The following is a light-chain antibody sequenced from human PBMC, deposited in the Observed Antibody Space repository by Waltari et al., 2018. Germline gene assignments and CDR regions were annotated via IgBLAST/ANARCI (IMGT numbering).Light chain of an antibody. J-gene: IGKJ4*01. Sequence: ETVMTQSPDTLSVSPGERATLSCRASLRVSTYLACYQQKSGQAPRLLVYDASNRATGIQARFSGSGSGTDFTLTISSLEPEDFAVYYCQPRSNGLTFGGGTKVEIK. V-gene: IGKV3-11*01. CDR2: DAS. CDR3: QPRSNGLT. CDR1: LRVSTY.